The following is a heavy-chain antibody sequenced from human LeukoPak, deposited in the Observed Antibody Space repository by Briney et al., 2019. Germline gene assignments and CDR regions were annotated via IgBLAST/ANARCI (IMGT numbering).Heavy chain of an antibody. CDR3: ARDYGGNSGSFGY. CDR2: ISSSSSTI. CDR1: GFAFSSYS. D-gene: IGHD4-23*01. Sequence: SGGSLRLSCAASGFAFSSYSMNWVRQAPGKGLEWVSYISSSSSTIYYADSVKGRFTISRDNAKNSLYLQMNSLRAEDTAVYYCARDYGGNSGSFGYWGQGTLDTVSS. J-gene: IGHJ4*02. V-gene: IGHV3-48*04.